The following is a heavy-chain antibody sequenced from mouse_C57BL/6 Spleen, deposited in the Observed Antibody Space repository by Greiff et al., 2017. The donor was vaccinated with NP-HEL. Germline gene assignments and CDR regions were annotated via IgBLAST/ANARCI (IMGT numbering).Heavy chain of an antibody. V-gene: IGHV5-6*01. CDR1: GFTFSSYG. D-gene: IGHD1-1*01. Sequence: EVQLVESGGDLVKPGGSLKLSCAASGFTFSSYGMSWVRQTPDKRLEWVATISSGGSYTYYPDSVKGRFTISRDNAKNTLYLQMSSLKSEDTAMYYCARLITTVVAPFDYWGQGTTLTVSS. J-gene: IGHJ2*01. CDR2: ISSGGSYT. CDR3: ARLITTVVAPFDY.